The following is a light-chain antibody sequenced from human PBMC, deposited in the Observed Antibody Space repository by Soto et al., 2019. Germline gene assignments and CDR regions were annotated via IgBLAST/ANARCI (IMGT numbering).Light chain of an antibody. Sequence: EIVLTQSPATLFLSPGERATLSCRASQSVINYLTWYQQKRGQAPRLLMYDASNRATGIPARFSGSGSGTDFTLTISSLEPEDFAVYYCQQRSNWPRTFGQGTKLEIK. CDR2: DAS. CDR3: QQRSNWPRT. V-gene: IGKV3-11*01. J-gene: IGKJ2*01. CDR1: QSVINY.